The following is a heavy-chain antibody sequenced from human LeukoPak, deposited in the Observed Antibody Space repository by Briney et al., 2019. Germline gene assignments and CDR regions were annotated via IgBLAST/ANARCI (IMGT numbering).Heavy chain of an antibody. J-gene: IGHJ4*02. D-gene: IGHD2-2*01. Sequence: PGGSLRLSCAASGFTFSSYAMSWVRQAPGKGLERVSAISGSGGSTYYADSVKGRFTISRDNSKNTLYLQMNSLRAEDTAVYYCAKGGGSSTNLFDYWGQGTLVTVSS. CDR1: GFTFSSYA. V-gene: IGHV3-23*01. CDR2: ISGSGGST. CDR3: AKGGGSSTNLFDY.